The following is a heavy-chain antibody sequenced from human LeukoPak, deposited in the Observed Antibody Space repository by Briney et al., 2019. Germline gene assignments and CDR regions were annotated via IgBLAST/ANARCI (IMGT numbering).Heavy chain of an antibody. J-gene: IGHJ5*02. CDR3: ARTAEVVPAAIVGIGWFDP. D-gene: IGHD2-2*01. CDR1: GFTFSSYS. CDR2: ISSSSSYI. Sequence: PGGSLRLSCAASGFTFSSYSMNWVRQAPGKGLEWVSSISSSSSYIYYADSVKGRFTISRDNAKNSLYLQVNSLRAEDTAVYYCARTAEVVPAAIVGIGWFDPWGQGTLVTVSS. V-gene: IGHV3-21*01.